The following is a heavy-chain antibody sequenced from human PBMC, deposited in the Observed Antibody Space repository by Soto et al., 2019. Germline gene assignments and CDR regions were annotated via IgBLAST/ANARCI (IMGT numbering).Heavy chain of an antibody. CDR1: VGSISRGDYY. D-gene: IGHD2-15*01. CDR2: IYYSGST. CDR3: ASYCRGGSCYEGRSSLFDY. V-gene: IGHV4-30-4*01. Sequence: HVQLQEAGPGLVKPSQSLSLTCTVSVGSISRGDYYWSWIRQPPGKGLEWTGYIYYSGSTYYNTSLKSRVTISVDTSKNQFALKLSYVTAADPAVYYCASYCRGGSCYEGRSSLFDYWGQGTLVTGS. J-gene: IGHJ4*02.